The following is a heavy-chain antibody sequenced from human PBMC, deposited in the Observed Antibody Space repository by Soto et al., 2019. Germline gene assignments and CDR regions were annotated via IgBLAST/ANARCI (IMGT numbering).Heavy chain of an antibody. V-gene: IGHV1-69*12. CDR1: GGTFSSYA. D-gene: IGHD3-3*01. CDR2: IIPIFGTA. CDR3: ARAGGVEGHSYYYYGMDV. J-gene: IGHJ6*02. Sequence: QVQLVQSGAEVKKPGSSVKVSCKASGGTFSSYAISWVRQAPGQGLEWMGGIIPIFGTANYAQKFQGRVTITADESTSTAYMELGSLRSEDTAVYYCARAGGVEGHSYYYYGMDVWGQGTTVTVSS.